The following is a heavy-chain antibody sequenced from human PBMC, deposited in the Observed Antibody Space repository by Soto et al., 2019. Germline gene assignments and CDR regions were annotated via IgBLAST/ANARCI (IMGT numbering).Heavy chain of an antibody. CDR1: WFSLGTSGMR. Sequence: XGPTLVTPTQTLTLTCTFYWFSLGTSGMRVCCIRQPPGKALEWLARIDWDDDKFYSTSLKTRLAISKDTSKNQVVLTMTNMDPVDTGTYYCARIQGGGAYYDSWGQGTLVTVSS. D-gene: IGHD2-21*01. CDR3: ARIQGGGAYYDS. J-gene: IGHJ4*02. V-gene: IGHV2-70*04. CDR2: IDWDDDK.